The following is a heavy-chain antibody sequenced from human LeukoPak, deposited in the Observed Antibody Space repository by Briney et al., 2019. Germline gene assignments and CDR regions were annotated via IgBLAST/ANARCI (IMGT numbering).Heavy chain of an antibody. CDR3: ARDTVINEGF. CDR2: IRSDGGDK. CDR1: GFTFSTFG. D-gene: IGHD4-17*01. Sequence: PGGSLRLSCAASGFTFSTFGMHWVLQAPGKGLEWVAFIRSDGGDKYYADSVKGRFTLSRDNSKNTLYLQVNSLRAEDAAVYYCARDTVINEGFWGQGTLVTVSS. V-gene: IGHV3-30*02. J-gene: IGHJ4*02.